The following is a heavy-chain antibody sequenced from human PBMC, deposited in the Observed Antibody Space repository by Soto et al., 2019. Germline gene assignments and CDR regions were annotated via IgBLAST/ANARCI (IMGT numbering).Heavy chain of an antibody. CDR3: AKDQQSGYYYDFGRHYYFDY. V-gene: IGHV3-23*01. J-gene: IGHJ4*02. D-gene: IGHD3-22*01. Sequence: LRLSCAASGFTFSSYAMSWVRQAPGKGLEWVSAISGSGGSTYYADSVKGRFTISRDNSKNTLYLQMNSLRAEDTAVYYCAKDQQSGYYYDFGRHYYFDYWGQGTLVTVSS. CDR2: ISGSGGST. CDR1: GFTFSSYA.